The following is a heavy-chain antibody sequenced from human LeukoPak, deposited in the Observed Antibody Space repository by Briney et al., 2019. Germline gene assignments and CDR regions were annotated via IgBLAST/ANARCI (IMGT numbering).Heavy chain of an antibody. CDR1: GFTFSSYA. CDR3: AKTHGHYYYYGMDV. V-gene: IGHV3-23*01. J-gene: IGHJ6*02. CDR2: ISGSGGST. Sequence: PGGSLRLSCAASGFTFSSYAMSWVRQAPGKGLDWVSAISGSGGSTYYADSVKGRFTISRDNSKNTLYLQMNSLRAEDTAVYYCAKTHGHYYYYGMDVWGQETTVTVSS.